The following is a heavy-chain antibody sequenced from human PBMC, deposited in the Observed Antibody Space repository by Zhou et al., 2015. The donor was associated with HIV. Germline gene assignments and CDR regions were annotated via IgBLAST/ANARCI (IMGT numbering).Heavy chain of an antibody. CDR3: ARGPGWLRVEGSFDI. J-gene: IGHJ3*02. V-gene: IGHV1-69*17. Sequence: LVQSGTEVREPGSSVKVSCRASGGIFSGSDISWVRQAPGQGLEWMGGIIPIFEIQNYAQKFRDRLTITVDKSTSVGYMELTSLRSEDTAVYYCARGPGWLRVEGSFDIWGQGTVVTVSS. CDR2: IIPIFEIQ. D-gene: IGHD5-12*01. CDR1: GGIFSGSD.